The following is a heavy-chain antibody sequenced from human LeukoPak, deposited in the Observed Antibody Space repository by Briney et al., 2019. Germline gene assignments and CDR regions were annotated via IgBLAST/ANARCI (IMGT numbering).Heavy chain of an antibody. CDR3: AKAGHYGSGSYYSDY. J-gene: IGHJ4*02. CDR2: ISSSTTTM. Sequence: GGSLRLSCAASGVTVSNYSMNWVRQAPGKGLEWVSYISSSTTTMYYADSVKGRFTISRDTAKNSLYLEMNSLRAGDTAVYYCAKAGHYGSGSYYSDYWGRGTLVTVSP. D-gene: IGHD3-10*01. V-gene: IGHV3-48*04. CDR1: GVTVSNYS.